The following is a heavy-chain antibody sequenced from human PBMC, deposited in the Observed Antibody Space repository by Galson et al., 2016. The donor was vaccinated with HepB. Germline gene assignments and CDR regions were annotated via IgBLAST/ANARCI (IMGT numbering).Heavy chain of an antibody. J-gene: IGHJ6*03. CDR2: IYAGNTDT. CDR1: GYSFTSYW. CDR3: SRQSNIMGDMDD. Sequence: QSGAEVKKSGESLKISCKGSGYSFTSYWIAWARQMPGKGLEWMGIIYAGNTDTEYIPSFQGQVTISVYKSIYTASLPWSSLKASDTAMYYWSRQSNIMGDMDDWGKGTLVTVSS. D-gene: IGHD3-16*01. V-gene: IGHV5-51*01.